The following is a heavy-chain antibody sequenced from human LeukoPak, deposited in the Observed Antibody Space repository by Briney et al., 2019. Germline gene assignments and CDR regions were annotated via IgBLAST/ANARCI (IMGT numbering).Heavy chain of an antibody. D-gene: IGHD3-10*01. CDR2: ISYDGSNK. CDR3: AKDQGAITMVRGVISS. V-gene: IGHV3-30*18. Sequence: PGGSLRLSCAASGFTFSSYGMHWVRQAPGKGLEWVAVISYDGSNKYYADSVKGRFTISRDNSKNTLYLQMNSLRAEDTAVYYCAKDQGAITMVRGVISSWGQGTMVTVSS. J-gene: IGHJ3*01. CDR1: GFTFSSYG.